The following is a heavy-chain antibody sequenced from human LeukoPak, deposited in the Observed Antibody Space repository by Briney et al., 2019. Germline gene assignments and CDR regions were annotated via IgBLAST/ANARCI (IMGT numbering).Heavy chain of an antibody. Sequence: GGSLRLSCAASGFTVSNNYMSWVRQAPGKGLEWVSVIYSDDSTNYADSVKGRFTLSRDNSKNTVYLQMNSLRAEDTAVYYCAKLGYCSSTSCTTNWFDPWGQGTLVTVSS. V-gene: IGHV3-53*01. CDR2: IYSDDST. D-gene: IGHD2-2*01. CDR3: AKLGYCSSTSCTTNWFDP. CDR1: GFTVSNNY. J-gene: IGHJ5*02.